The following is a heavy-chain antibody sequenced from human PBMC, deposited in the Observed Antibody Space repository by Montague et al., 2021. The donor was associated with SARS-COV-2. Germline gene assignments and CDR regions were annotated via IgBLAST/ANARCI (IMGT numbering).Heavy chain of an antibody. D-gene: IGHD3-10*01. CDR2: LNYSGST. V-gene: IGHV4-39*01. CDR1: GDSITTTTYY. Sequence: SETLSLTCKVSGDSITTTTYYWVWMRQPPGKGLEWIGSLNYSGSTFYNPSLKSRLSMSMDTSTDQFSLRLTSMTAADTAIYYCVRRGGTYYYGSGSFDPWGQGTLVAVSS. CDR3: VRRGGTYYYGSGSFDP. J-gene: IGHJ5*02.